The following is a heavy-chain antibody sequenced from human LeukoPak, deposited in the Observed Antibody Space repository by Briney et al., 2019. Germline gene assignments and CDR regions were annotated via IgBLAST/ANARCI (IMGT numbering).Heavy chain of an antibody. CDR3: ATNPYRVVAVAAKDY. D-gene: IGHD6-19*01. CDR1: GFTFSSYA. CDR2: ISGSGGST. V-gene: IGHV3-23*01. Sequence: GGSLRLSCAASGFTFSSYAMSWVRQAPGKGLEWVSAISGSGGSTYYADSVKGRFTISRDNSKNTLYLQMNSLRAEDTAVYYSATNPYRVVAVAAKDYWGQGTLVTVSS. J-gene: IGHJ4*02.